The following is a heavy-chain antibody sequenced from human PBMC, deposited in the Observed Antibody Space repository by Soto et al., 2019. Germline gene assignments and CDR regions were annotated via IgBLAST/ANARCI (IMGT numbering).Heavy chain of an antibody. Sequence: QITLKESGPPLVKPTQTLTLTCTFSGFSLSTSGVGVGWIRQPPGKALEWLALIYWDDDKRYSPSLKSRLTITKDTSKYQVVLTMTNMDPVDTATYYCAHLGAYYDSSGYRYFDYWGQGTLVTVSS. J-gene: IGHJ4*02. V-gene: IGHV2-5*02. D-gene: IGHD3-22*01. CDR3: AHLGAYYDSSGYRYFDY. CDR1: GFSLSTSGVG. CDR2: IYWDDDK.